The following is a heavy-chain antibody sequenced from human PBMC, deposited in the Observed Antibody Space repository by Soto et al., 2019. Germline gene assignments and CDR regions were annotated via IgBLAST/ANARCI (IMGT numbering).Heavy chain of an antibody. Sequence: GGSLRLSCAASGFSFSISPMHWVRQAPGKGPEWVALISYDGTNKFYADSVKGRFTISRDNSKSTLYLQVDSLRPEDAAVYYCARDPKTSGGQHWAFNYFDSWGQGTLVTVLL. CDR3: ARDPKTSGGQHWAFNYFDS. CDR1: GFSFSISP. J-gene: IGHJ4*02. D-gene: IGHD7-27*01. V-gene: IGHV3-30-3*01. CDR2: ISYDGTNK.